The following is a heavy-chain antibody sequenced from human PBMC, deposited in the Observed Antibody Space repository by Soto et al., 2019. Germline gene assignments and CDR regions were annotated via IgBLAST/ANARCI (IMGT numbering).Heavy chain of an antibody. V-gene: IGHV1-18*01. CDR1: GYTFTSHG. CDR2: ISTFSSNT. J-gene: IGHJ4*02. D-gene: IGHD3-10*01. Sequence: QVQLVQSGAEMRKPGASVTVSCKASGYTFTSHGLTWVRQAPGQGREWMGWISTFSSNTFSAQNLQNSVTLTADKSTNTVCLELRSLRSVDSAVYYCARGSFGSGTYLAYWGQGTMLLVSS. CDR3: ARGSFGSGTYLAY.